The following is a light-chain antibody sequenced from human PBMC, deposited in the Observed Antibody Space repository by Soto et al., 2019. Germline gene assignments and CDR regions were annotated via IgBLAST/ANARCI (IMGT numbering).Light chain of an antibody. CDR2: AAS. J-gene: IGKJ5*01. CDR3: QQSYGIPPIT. Sequence: DIQMTQSPSSLSASVGDRFTITCRASQSISSYLNWYQQKPGKAPKLLIYAASSLQSGVPSRCSGSGSGTEFTLTISSLQPEDFATYYCQQSYGIPPITFGQGTRLEI. V-gene: IGKV1-39*01. CDR1: QSISSY.